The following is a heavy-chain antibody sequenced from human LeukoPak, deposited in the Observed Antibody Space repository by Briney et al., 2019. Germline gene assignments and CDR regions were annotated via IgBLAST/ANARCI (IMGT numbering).Heavy chain of an antibody. CDR1: DGSTSSYY. D-gene: IGHD2-2*01. Sequence: PSETLSLTCTVSDGSTSSYYWSWIRQPPGKGLEWIGYIYYSGSTNYNPSLKSRVTISVDTSKNQFSLKLSSVTAADTAVYYCAASVGWFDPWGRGTLVTVSS. CDR3: AASVGWFDP. CDR2: IYYSGST. J-gene: IGHJ5*02. V-gene: IGHV4-59*01.